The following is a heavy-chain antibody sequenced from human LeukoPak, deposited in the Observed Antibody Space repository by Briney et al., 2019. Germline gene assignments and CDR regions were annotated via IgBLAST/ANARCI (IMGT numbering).Heavy chain of an antibody. CDR1: GFTFSSYG. J-gene: IGHJ4*02. CDR3: AKEGYSSGGYFDY. CDR2: IWYDGSNK. Sequence: PGGSLRLSCAASGFTFSSYGMHWVRQAPGKGLEWVAVIWYDGSNKYYADSVKGRFTISRDNSKNTLYLQMNSLRAEDTAVYYCAKEGYSSGGYFDYWGQGTLVTVSS. D-gene: IGHD6-19*01. V-gene: IGHV3-33*06.